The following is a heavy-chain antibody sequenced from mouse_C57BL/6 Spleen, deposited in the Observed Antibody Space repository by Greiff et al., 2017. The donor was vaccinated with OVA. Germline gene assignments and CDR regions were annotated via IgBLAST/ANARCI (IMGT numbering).Heavy chain of an antibody. J-gene: IGHJ4*01. CDR2: IWSGGST. V-gene: IGHV2-2*01. CDR1: GFSLTSYG. Sequence: VKLQESGPSLVQPSQSLSITCTVSGFSLTSYGVHWVRQSPGKGLEWLGVIWSGGSTDYNAAFISRLSISKDNSKSQVFFKMNSLQADDTAIYYCARKEDYYYGSSYAMDYWGQGTSVTVSS. D-gene: IGHD1-1*01. CDR3: ARKEDYYYGSSYAMDY.